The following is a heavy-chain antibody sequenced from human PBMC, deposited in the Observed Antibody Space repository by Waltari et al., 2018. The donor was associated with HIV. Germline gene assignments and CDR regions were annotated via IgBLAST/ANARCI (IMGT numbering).Heavy chain of an antibody. Sequence: EVQLVQSGAEVKKPGGSLKISCKASGNDFTTYWNGWVRQMPGKGLECMGLIYPSDSDTKYSPSFQGQVTLSADKSINTAYLHWSSLKAPDTAIYYCARRGNNYGDAFDIWGQGTMVNVS. CDR1: GNDFTTYW. V-gene: IGHV5-51*03. CDR3: ARRGNNYGDAFDI. J-gene: IGHJ3*02. CDR2: IYPSDSDT. D-gene: IGHD4-17*01.